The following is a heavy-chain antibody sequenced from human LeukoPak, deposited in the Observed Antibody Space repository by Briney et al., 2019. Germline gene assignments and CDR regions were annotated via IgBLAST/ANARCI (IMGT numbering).Heavy chain of an antibody. V-gene: IGHV4-59*08. Sequence: SETLSLTCTVSGGSISSYYWSWIRQPPGKGLEWMGNTYYSGSTNYNSSLKSRVTISVDTSKNQISLKLRSVTAADTAVYYCARKGVSDLYYFDPWGQGTLVTVSS. CDR3: ARKGVSDLYYFDP. CDR1: GGSISSYY. CDR2: TYYSGST. D-gene: IGHD3-16*01. J-gene: IGHJ4*02.